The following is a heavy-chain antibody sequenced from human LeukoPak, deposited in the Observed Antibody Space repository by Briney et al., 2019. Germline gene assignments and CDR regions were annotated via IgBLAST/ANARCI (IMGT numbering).Heavy chain of an antibody. Sequence: SETLSLTCTVSGGSFSSYYWSWIRQPPGKGLKWIGYMYYSGSTNYNPSLKSRVTISVDTSKNQFSLKLSSVTAADTAVYYCAGGMTTVTRFDYWGQGTLVTVSS. J-gene: IGHJ4*02. CDR2: MYYSGST. CDR3: AGGMTTVTRFDY. D-gene: IGHD4-17*01. V-gene: IGHV4-59*01. CDR1: GGSFSSYY.